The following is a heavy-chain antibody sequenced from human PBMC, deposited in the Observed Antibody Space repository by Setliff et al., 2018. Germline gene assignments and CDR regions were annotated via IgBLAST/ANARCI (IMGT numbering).Heavy chain of an antibody. V-gene: IGHV4-39*01. CDR1: GGSISSGNYY. D-gene: IGHD3-10*01. Sequence: SETLSLTCRVSGGSISSGNYYWGLIRQPPGKGLEWVAAIYYSGSTYSNPSLQRRLIISVDAPDNQFSVKLSSVTAADTAVYYCARHKSNGSGSYPSLYMDVWGKGIMVTVSS. CDR2: IYYSGST. J-gene: IGHJ6*03. CDR3: ARHKSNGSGSYPSLYMDV.